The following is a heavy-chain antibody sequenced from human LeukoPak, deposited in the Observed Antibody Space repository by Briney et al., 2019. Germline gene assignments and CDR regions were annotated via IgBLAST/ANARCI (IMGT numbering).Heavy chain of an antibody. Sequence: QPGRSLRLSCAASGFTFSSYAMHWVRQAPGKGLEWVAVISYDGSNKYYADSVKGRFTISRDNAKNSLYLQMNSLRAEDTAVYYCAREPRQIAAAKINWFDPWGQGTLVTVSS. D-gene: IGHD6-13*01. CDR1: GFTFSSYA. CDR3: AREPRQIAAAKINWFDP. V-gene: IGHV3-30-3*01. CDR2: ISYDGSNK. J-gene: IGHJ5*02.